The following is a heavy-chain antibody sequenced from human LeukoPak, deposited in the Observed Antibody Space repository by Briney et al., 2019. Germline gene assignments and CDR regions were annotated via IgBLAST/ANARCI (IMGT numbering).Heavy chain of an antibody. CDR1: GGSISSSSYY. J-gene: IGHJ4*02. Sequence: SETLSLTCTVSGGSISSSSYYSGWIRQPPGKGLEWIGSIYYSGSTYHNPSLKSRVTISVDKSKNQFSLKLSSVTAADTAVYYCARFSGSYQDYWGQGTLVTVSS. D-gene: IGHD1-26*01. CDR3: ARFSGSYQDY. CDR2: IYYSGST. V-gene: IGHV4-39*01.